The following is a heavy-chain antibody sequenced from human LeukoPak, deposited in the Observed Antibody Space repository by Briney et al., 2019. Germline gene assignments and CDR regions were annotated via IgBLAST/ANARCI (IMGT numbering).Heavy chain of an antibody. J-gene: IGHJ4*02. CDR1: GGSISSSSYY. V-gene: IGHV3-20*04. Sequence: PSETLSLTCTVSGGSISSSSYYWGWIRQAPGKGLEWVSGINWNGGSTGYADSVKGRFTISRDNAKNSLYLQMNSLRAEDTALYYCARWGLRWGGIDYWGQGTLVTVSS. D-gene: IGHD5-12*01. CDR2: INWNGGST. CDR3: ARWGLRWGGIDY.